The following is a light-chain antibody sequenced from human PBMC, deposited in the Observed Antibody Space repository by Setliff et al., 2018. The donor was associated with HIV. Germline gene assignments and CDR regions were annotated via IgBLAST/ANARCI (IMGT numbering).Light chain of an antibody. J-gene: IGLJ1*01. CDR1: NSDVGGYNY. CDR2: EVS. V-gene: IGLV2-14*01. Sequence: ASVSGSPGQSITISCTGSNSDVGGYNYVSWYQQHPGKAPKLMIYEVSNRPSGVSNRFSGSKSGNTASLTISGLQAEDEADYYCSSYTNTNTGVFGTGTKVTVL. CDR3: SSYTNTNTGV.